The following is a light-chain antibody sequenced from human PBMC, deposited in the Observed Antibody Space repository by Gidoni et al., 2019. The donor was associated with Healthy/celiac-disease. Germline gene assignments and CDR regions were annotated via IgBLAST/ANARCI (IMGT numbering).Light chain of an antibody. J-gene: IGLJ2*01. Sequence: QSVLTQPPSASGPPGQRVTISCSGSSSNIVSNTVTWYQQRPVASPKLLIYSSNQRPSWVPDRFAGSKSGTSAAVAISGLQSEDEADYYCAAWDDSLNVLVFGGGTKLTVL. CDR2: SSN. CDR1: SSNIVSNT. V-gene: IGLV1-44*01. CDR3: AAWDDSLNVLV.